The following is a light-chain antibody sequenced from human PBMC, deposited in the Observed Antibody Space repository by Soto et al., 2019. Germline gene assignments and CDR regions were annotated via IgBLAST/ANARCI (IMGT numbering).Light chain of an antibody. V-gene: IGKV3-11*01. CDR2: DAS. Sequence: EIVLTQSPATLSLSPGERATLSCRASQSVSPYLAWYQQKSGQAPRLLIYDASSRATGIPARFSASGSGTDFTLTVSSLEPEDSAVYYCQQRSSWPLTFGGGTKVEIK. CDR1: QSVSPY. J-gene: IGKJ4*01. CDR3: QQRSSWPLT.